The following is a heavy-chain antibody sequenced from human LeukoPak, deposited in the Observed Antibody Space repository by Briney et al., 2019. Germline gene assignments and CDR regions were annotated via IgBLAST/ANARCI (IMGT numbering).Heavy chain of an antibody. CDR2: INWNGGST. J-gene: IGHJ4*02. V-gene: IGHV3-20*04. CDR3: AKLGVTTPVDY. CDR1: GFTFDDYG. Sequence: GGSLRLSCAASGFTFDDYGMSWVRQAPGKGLEWVSGINWNGGSTGYADSVKGRFTISRDNAKNSLYLQMNSLRAEDTAVYYCAKLGVTTPVDYWGQGTLVTVSS. D-gene: IGHD4-17*01.